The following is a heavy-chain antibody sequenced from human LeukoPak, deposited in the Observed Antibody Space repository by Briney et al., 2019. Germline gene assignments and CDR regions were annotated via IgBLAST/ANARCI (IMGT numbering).Heavy chain of an antibody. D-gene: IGHD2-2*02. CDR3: ARPYCHSTNCYKFDAFDI. J-gene: IGHJ3*02. Sequence: GGSLRLSCAASGFTVSSNYMSWVRQAPGKGLEWVSVIYSGGSTYYADSVKSRFTISRDNSKNTLYLQMNSLRAEDTAVYYCARPYCHSTNCYKFDAFDIWGQGTMVTVSS. CDR1: GFTVSSNY. V-gene: IGHV3-53*01. CDR2: IYSGGST.